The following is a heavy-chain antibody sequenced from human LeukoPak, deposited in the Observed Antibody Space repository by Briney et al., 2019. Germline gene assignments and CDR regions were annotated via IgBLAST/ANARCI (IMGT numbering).Heavy chain of an antibody. CDR3: ARDGDSSGWYSAFDI. Sequence: ASMKVSCKASGYTFTSYGISWVRQAPGQGLEWMGWISAYNGNTNYAQKLQGRVTMTTDTSTSTAYMELRSLRFDDTAVYYCARDGDSSGWYSAFDIWGQGPMVTVSS. CDR1: GYTFTSYG. V-gene: IGHV1-18*01. CDR2: ISAYNGNT. D-gene: IGHD6-19*01. J-gene: IGHJ3*02.